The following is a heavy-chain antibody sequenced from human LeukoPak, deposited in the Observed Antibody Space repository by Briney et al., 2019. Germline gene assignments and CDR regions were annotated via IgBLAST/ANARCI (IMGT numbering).Heavy chain of an antibody. CDR3: AKDSRAVAELPDAFDI. CDR2: ISWNSGSI. CDR1: GFTFDDYA. D-gene: IGHD6-19*01. V-gene: IGHV3-9*01. Sequence: GRSLRLSCAASGFTFDDYAMHWVRQAPGNGLEWVSGISWNSGSIGYADSVKGRFTISRDNAKNSLYLQMNSLRAEDTALYYCAKDSRAVAELPDAFDIWGQGTMVTVSS. J-gene: IGHJ3*02.